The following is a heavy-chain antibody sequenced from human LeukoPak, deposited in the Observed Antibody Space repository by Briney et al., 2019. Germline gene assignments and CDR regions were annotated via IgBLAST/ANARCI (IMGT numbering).Heavy chain of an antibody. CDR1: GFTFTSSA. CDR2: IVVGSGNT. D-gene: IGHD3-10*01. Sequence: SVKVSCKASGFTFTSSAMQLVRQARGQRLEWIGWIVVGSGNTNYAQKFQERVTITRDMSTSTAYMELSSLRSEGTAVYYCAASVYGSGPGHYWGQGTLVTVSS. J-gene: IGHJ4*02. V-gene: IGHV1-58*02. CDR3: AASVYGSGPGHY.